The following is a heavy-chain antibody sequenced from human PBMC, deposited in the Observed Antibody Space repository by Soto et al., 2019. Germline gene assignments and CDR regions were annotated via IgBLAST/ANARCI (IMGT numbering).Heavy chain of an antibody. D-gene: IGHD5-12*01. CDR1: GFSLTSRGMC. CDR3: ARTLGRDGYNFADY. CDR2: IDWDDDE. Sequence: SGPTLVNPTQTLTLTCTFSGFSLTSRGMCVSWIRQPPGKALEWLARIDWDDDEYYKTSLKTRPTISKDTSKNQVVLTMTNMDPVDTATYYCARTLGRDGYNFADYWGQGTLVTVSS. V-gene: IGHV2-70*11. J-gene: IGHJ4*02.